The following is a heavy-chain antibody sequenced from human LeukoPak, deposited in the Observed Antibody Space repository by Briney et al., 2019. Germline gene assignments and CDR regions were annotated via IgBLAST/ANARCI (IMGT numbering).Heavy chain of an antibody. D-gene: IGHD6-13*01. V-gene: IGHV4-39*01. Sequence: PSETLSLTCTVSGGSISSSSYYWGWTRQPPGKGLEWIGSIYYSGSTYYNPSLKSRVTISVDTSKNQFSLKLSSVTAADTAVYYCARLRIAAAGWFDPWGQGTLVTVSS. CDR2: IYYSGST. J-gene: IGHJ5*02. CDR3: ARLRIAAAGWFDP. CDR1: GGSISSSSYY.